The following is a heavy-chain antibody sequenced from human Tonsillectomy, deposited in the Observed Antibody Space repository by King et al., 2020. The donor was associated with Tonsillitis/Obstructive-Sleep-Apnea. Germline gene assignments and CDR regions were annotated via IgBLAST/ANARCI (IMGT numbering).Heavy chain of an antibody. V-gene: IGHV1-2*06. CDR2: INPNSGGT. J-gene: IGHJ3*02. CDR1: GYTFTGYY. CDR3: ARSDFFYWLLSYGFDI. D-gene: IGHD3-9*01. Sequence: QLVQSGAEVKKPGASVKVSCKASGYTFTGYYMHWVRQAPGQGLEWMGRINPNSGGTNYAQKFQGRVTMTRDTSISTAYMELSRLRSDDTAVYYCARSDFFYWLLSYGFDIWGQGKMVTVFS.